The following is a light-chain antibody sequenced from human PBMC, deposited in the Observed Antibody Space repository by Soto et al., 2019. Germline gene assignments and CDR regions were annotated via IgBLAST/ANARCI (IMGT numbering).Light chain of an antibody. V-gene: IGKV3-11*01. CDR2: DAS. Sequence: LSCRASQSFTNTYLAWYQQKPGQAPRLLIYDASSRATGIPARFSGSGSGTDFTLTISSLEPEDFAVYYCQQRNNWPPWTFGQGTKVDI. CDR1: QSFTNTY. CDR3: QQRNNWPPWT. J-gene: IGKJ1*01.